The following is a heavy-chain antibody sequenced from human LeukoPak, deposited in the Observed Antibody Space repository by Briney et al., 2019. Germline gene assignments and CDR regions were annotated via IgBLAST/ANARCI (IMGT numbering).Heavy chain of an antibody. V-gene: IGHV1-2*02. CDR3: ARDIPAAGRERGDY. D-gene: IGHD6-13*01. CDR2: INPNSGGT. Sequence: GASVKVSCKTSGYTFTGYYMHWVRQAPGQGLEWMGWINPNSGGTNYAQKFQGRVTMTRDTSISTAYMELSRLRSDDTAVYYCARDIPAAGRERGDYWGQGTLVTVSS. J-gene: IGHJ4*02. CDR1: GYTFTGYY.